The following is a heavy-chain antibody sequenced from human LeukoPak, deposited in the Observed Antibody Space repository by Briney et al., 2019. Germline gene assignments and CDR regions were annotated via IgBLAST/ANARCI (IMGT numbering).Heavy chain of an antibody. D-gene: IGHD6-6*01. CDR1: GFTFSSFN. Sequence: PGGSLRLSCVASGFTFSSFNMNWVRQAPGKGLEWVSYISSGSSTIYYADSVKGRFTISRDNAKNSLYLQMNSLRAEDTAVYYCARDYRYSSSYYYMDVWGKGTTVTVSS. CDR2: ISSGSSTI. CDR3: ARDYRYSSSYYYMDV. J-gene: IGHJ6*03. V-gene: IGHV3-48*01.